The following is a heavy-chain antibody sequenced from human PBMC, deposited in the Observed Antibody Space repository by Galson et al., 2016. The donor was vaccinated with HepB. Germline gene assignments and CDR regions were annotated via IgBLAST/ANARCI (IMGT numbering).Heavy chain of an antibody. Sequence: SVKVSCKASGYTFTSYGISWVRQAPGQGLEWMGWISVYNGNTNYAPKLQGRVTMTTETSTSTAYMELRSLRSDDTAVYYWARDHQTGIDYWGQGTLVTVSS. CDR3: ARDHQTGIDY. V-gene: IGHV1-18*04. CDR2: ISVYNGNT. J-gene: IGHJ4*02. CDR1: GYTFTSYG. D-gene: IGHD1-1*01.